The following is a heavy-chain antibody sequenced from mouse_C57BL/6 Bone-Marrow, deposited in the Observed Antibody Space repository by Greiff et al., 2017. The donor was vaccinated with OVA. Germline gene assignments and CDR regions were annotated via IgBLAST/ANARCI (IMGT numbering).Heavy chain of an antibody. Sequence: VQLQESGPGLVAPSQSLSITCTVSGFSLTSYGVHWVRQPPGKGLEWLVVIWSDGSTTYNSALKSRLSISKNNPKSQVIFKMISLQTDDTAMYYCARGDAMDYWGQGTSVTVSS. CDR2: IWSDGST. CDR1: GFSLTSYG. CDR3: ARGDAMDY. V-gene: IGHV2-6*03. J-gene: IGHJ4*01.